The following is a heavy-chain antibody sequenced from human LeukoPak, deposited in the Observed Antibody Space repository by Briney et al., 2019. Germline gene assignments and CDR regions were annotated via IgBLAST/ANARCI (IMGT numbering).Heavy chain of an antibody. D-gene: IGHD3-9*01. CDR1: GYTFTGYY. V-gene: IGHV1-2*02. J-gene: IGHJ4*02. CDR3: AKAYYEILTGYENFDH. Sequence: ASVKVSCKASGYTFTGYYMHWVRQAPGQGLEWMGWINPNSGGTNYAQKFQGRVTMTRDTSISTAYMERSRLRSDDTSRYYWAKAYYEILTGYENFDHWGQGTLVTVSS. CDR2: INPNSGGT.